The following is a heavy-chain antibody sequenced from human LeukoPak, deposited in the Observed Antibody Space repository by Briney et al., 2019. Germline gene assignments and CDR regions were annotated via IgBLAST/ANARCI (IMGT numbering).Heavy chain of an antibody. CDR2: ISWNSANI. D-gene: IGHD2-15*01. CDR1: GFTFDNYA. CDR3: VKDTSGASQYFQY. Sequence: PGGSLRLSCAAFGFTFDNYAVHWVRQAPGKGLEWVSSISWNSANIAYADPVKGRFTISRDNAKNSLYLQMNSLRPEDMALYYCVKDTSGASQYFQYWGHGTVVTVSS. J-gene: IGHJ1*01. V-gene: IGHV3-9*03.